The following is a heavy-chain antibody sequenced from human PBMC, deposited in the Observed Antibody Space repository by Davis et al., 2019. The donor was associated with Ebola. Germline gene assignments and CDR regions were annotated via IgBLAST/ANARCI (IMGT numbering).Heavy chain of an antibody. V-gene: IGHV3-74*01. Sequence: GESLKISCAASGFTFSSYWMHWVRQAPGKGLVWVSRINSDGSSTSYADSVKGRFTISRDNAKNTLYLQMNSLRAEDTAVYYCASIITMIVVYWGQGTLVTVSS. CDR2: INSDGSST. CDR1: GFTFSSYW. J-gene: IGHJ4*02. CDR3: ASIITMIVVY. D-gene: IGHD3-22*01.